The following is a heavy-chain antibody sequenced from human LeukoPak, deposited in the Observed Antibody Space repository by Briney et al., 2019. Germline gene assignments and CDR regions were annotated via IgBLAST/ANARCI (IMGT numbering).Heavy chain of an antibody. CDR2: ISSDDIT. J-gene: IGHJ4*02. D-gene: IGHD1-26*01. CDR1: GFTFINYA. CDR3: AKVGIVGPSAYYFDY. Sequence: GGSLRLSCAASGFTFINYAMNWARLAPGKGLEWVSAISSDDITYYADPVKGRFTISRDNSKNTVFLLMNSLRADDTAVYYCAKVGIVGPSAYYFDYWGQGTLVTVSS. V-gene: IGHV3-23*01.